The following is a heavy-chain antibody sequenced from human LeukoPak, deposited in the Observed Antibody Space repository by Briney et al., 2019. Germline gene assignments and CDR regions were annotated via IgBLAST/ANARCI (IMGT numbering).Heavy chain of an antibody. V-gene: IGHV4-4*07. Sequence: SETLSLTCTVSGGSISSYYWSWIRQPAGKGLEWIGRIYPSGSTNYNPSLKSRVTMSVDTSKNQFSLKLSSVTAADTAVYYCARDGCSSTSCYTPYYFDYWGQGTLVTVSS. D-gene: IGHD2-2*02. CDR3: ARDGCSSTSCYTPYYFDY. J-gene: IGHJ4*02. CDR1: GGSISSYY. CDR2: IYPSGST.